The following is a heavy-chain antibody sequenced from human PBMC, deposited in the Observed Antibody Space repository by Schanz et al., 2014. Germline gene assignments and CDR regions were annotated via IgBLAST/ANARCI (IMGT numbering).Heavy chain of an antibody. Sequence: QVHLQESGPGLVKPSETLSVTCTVSGGSMSSFYWNWIRQPAGKGLEWIGRISTSGSTNYNPSLRRRVSMSIGRSKTHFPLRLSSLTAADTAVYYCATWRGDDSGGHGQFDYWGQGALVTVSS. D-gene: IGHD3-22*01. CDR1: GGSMSSFY. V-gene: IGHV4-4*07. CDR3: ATWRGDDSGGHGQFDY. CDR2: ISTSGST. J-gene: IGHJ4*02.